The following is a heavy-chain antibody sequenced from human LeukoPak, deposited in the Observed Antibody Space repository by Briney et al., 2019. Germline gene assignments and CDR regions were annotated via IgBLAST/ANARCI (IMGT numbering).Heavy chain of an antibody. D-gene: IGHD3-10*01. V-gene: IGHV3-21*01. Sequence: PGGSLRLSCAASGFTFSSYSMNWVRQAPGKGLEWVSSISSSSSYIYYADSVKGRFTISRGNAKNSLYLQMNSLRAEDTAVYYCARETYGSGRDNWFDPWGQGTLVTVSS. CDR2: ISSSSSYI. CDR1: GFTFSSYS. J-gene: IGHJ5*02. CDR3: ARETYGSGRDNWFDP.